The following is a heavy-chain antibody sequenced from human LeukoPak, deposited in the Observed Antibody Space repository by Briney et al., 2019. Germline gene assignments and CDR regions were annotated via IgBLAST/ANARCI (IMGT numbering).Heavy chain of an antibody. J-gene: IGHJ6*03. CDR2: FDPEDGET. CDR1: GYTLTELS. D-gene: IGHD4-11*01. CDR3: ATESLKDDYRFYYMDV. V-gene: IGHV1-24*01. Sequence: ASVKVSCKVSGYTLTELSMHWVRQAPGKGLEWMGGFDPEDGETIYAQKFQGRVTMTEDTSTDTAYMELSSLRSEDTAVYYCATESLKDDYRFYYMDVWGRGTTVTVSS.